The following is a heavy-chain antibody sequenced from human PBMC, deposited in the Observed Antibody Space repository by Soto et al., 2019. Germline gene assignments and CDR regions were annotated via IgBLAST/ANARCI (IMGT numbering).Heavy chain of an antibody. V-gene: IGHV3-23*01. CDR3: VKNSGWFNX. D-gene: IGHD6-19*01. Sequence: PGGSLRLSCAASGFPFGTTDMSWVRQAPGEGLEWVSTIDGSGGITFYADSVKGRFTISRENYRNTVYLKMNSLRGDDTALYYCVKNSGWFNXWGQGALFTVSX. CDR2: IDGSGGIT. CDR1: GFPFGTTD. J-gene: IGHJ4*02.